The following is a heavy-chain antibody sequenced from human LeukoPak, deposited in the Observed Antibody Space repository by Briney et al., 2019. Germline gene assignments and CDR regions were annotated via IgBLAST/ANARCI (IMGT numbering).Heavy chain of an antibody. J-gene: IGHJ4*02. CDR3: ARVPLDDFWSGYYPLAY. D-gene: IGHD3-3*01. V-gene: IGHV1-18*01. CDR1: GYTFTSHG. Sequence: GASVKVSCKASGYTFTSHGISWVRQAPGQGLEWMGWISAYNGNTNYAQKLQGRVTMTTDTSTSTAYMELRSLRSDDTAVYYCARVPLDDFWSGYYPLAYWGQGTLVTVSS. CDR2: ISAYNGNT.